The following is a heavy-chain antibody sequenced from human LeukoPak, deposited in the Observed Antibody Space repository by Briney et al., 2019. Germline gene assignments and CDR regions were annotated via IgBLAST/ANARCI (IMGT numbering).Heavy chain of an antibody. D-gene: IGHD6-6*01. CDR1: GFTFSSYA. CDR2: ISGSGGST. Sequence: GGSLRLSCAASGFTFSSYAMSWVRQAPGKGLEWVSAISGSGGSTYYADSVKGRFTISRDNSKNTLYLQMNSLRAEDTAVYYCARVEYSSSSSLGGYYYYGMDVWGQGTTVTVSS. J-gene: IGHJ6*02. V-gene: IGHV3-23*01. CDR3: ARVEYSSSSSLGGYYYYGMDV.